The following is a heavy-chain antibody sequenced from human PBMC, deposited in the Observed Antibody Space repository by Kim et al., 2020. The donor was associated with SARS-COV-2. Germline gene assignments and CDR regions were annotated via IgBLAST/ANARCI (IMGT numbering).Heavy chain of an antibody. Sequence: SVKVSCKASGYSFTSYDINWVRHATGQGLEWMGWVNPNSGNTGYAQKFQGRVTMTRNTATSTAYMELSSLRSEDTAVYYCASGPSGWYDYWGQGTLVTVSS. CDR2: VNPNSGNT. CDR3: ASGPSGWYDY. J-gene: IGHJ4*02. D-gene: IGHD6-19*01. V-gene: IGHV1-8*02. CDR1: GYSFTSYD.